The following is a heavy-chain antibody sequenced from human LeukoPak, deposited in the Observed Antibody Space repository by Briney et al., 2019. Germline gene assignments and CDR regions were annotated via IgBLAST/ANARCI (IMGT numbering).Heavy chain of an antibody. CDR1: GFSVSSTY. V-gene: IGHV3-66*01. Sequence: GGSLRLSCAASGFSVSSTYMSWVRQAPGKGLEWVSIIYSGGSTNYADSVKGRFTISRDNAKNSLYLQMNSLRAEDTAVYFCVRAIGSNTLWGQGTLVTVSS. J-gene: IGHJ4*02. D-gene: IGHD4-23*01. CDR2: IYSGGST. CDR3: VRAIGSNTL.